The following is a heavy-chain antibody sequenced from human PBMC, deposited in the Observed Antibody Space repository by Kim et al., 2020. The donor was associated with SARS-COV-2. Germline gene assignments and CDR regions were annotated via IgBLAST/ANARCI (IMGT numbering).Heavy chain of an antibody. J-gene: IGHJ3*02. D-gene: IGHD3-22*01. Sequence: GGSLRLSCAASGFTFDDYAMHWVRQAPGKGLEWVSGISWNSGSIGYADSVKGRFTISRDNAKNSLYLQMNSLRAEDTALYYCAKALYDSSGYYSRGAFDIWGQGTMVTVSS. CDR1: GFTFDDYA. CDR3: AKALYDSSGYYSRGAFDI. CDR2: ISWNSGSI. V-gene: IGHV3-9*01.